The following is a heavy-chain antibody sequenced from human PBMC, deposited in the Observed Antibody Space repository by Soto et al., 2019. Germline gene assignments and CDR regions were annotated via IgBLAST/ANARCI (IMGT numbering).Heavy chain of an antibody. CDR3: AKERAARGIDY. CDR2: ISTSGGNT. V-gene: IGHV3-23*01. Sequence: VQLLESGGGLVQPGGSLRLSCAASGFTFSNYALTWVRQAPGKGLEWVSNISTSGGNTDYADSVRGRFTISRDNSKNTVYRQMNSLRGEDTAIYYCAKERAARGIDYWGQGTLVTVSS. D-gene: IGHD6-6*01. CDR1: GFTFSNYA. J-gene: IGHJ4*02.